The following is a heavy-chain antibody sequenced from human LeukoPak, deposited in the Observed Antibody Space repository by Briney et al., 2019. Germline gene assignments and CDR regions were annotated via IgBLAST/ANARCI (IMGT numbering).Heavy chain of an antibody. CDR3: ARQTMILVVERKLVFDP. V-gene: IGHV3-23*01. J-gene: IGHJ5*02. CDR1: GFTFSSYA. CDR2: ISGSGGST. D-gene: IGHD3-22*01. Sequence: GGSLRLSCAASGFTFSSYAMSWVRQAPGKGLEWVSAISGSGGSTYYADSVKGRFTISRDNSKNTLYLQMNSLRGDDTAVYYCARQTMILVVERKLVFDPWGQGTLVTVSS.